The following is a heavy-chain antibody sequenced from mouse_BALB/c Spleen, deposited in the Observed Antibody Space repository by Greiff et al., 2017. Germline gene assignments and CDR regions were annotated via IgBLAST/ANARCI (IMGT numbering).Heavy chain of an antibody. CDR2: ISYSGST. CDR3: ARYGNYVGGAMDY. CDR1: GYSITSDYA. J-gene: IGHJ4*01. D-gene: IGHD2-1*01. V-gene: IGHV3-2*02. Sequence: EVQLQQSGPGLVKPSQSLSLTCTVTGYSITSDYAWNWIRQFPGNKLEWMGYISYSGSTSYNPSLKSRISITRDTSKNQFFLQLNSVTTEDTATYYCARYGNYVGGAMDYWGQGTSVTVSS.